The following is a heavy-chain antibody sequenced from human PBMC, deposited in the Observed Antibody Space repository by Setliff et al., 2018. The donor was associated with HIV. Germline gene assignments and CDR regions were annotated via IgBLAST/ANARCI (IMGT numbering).Heavy chain of an antibody. Sequence: RLSCAASGFTFSIYEMNWVRQAPGKGLEWVASIKQDGSEKYFVDSVKGRFTISRDNAKNSLYLQMNSLRAEDTAVYYCARGYFDSSGFLYYFDYWGQGTLVTVSS. CDR1: GFTFSIYE. J-gene: IGHJ4*02. D-gene: IGHD3-22*01. CDR3: ARGYFDSSGFLYYFDY. V-gene: IGHV3-7*01. CDR2: IKQDGSEK.